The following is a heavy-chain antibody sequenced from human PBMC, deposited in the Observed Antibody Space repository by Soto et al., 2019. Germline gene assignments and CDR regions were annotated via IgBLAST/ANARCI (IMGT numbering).Heavy chain of an antibody. D-gene: IGHD3-3*02. J-gene: IGHJ4*02. CDR1: GFTFSRYW. CDR3: ARDDGIRTVDY. V-gene: IGHV3-7*03. Sequence: EVQLVESGGGLVQPGGSLRLSCAASGFTFSRYWMSWVRQTPGKGLEWVANIKPDGSEKYYVDSVEGRFTISRDNAENSLSLQMSSLGAEDTAIYYCARDDGIRTVDYWGQGTLVTVS. CDR2: IKPDGSEK.